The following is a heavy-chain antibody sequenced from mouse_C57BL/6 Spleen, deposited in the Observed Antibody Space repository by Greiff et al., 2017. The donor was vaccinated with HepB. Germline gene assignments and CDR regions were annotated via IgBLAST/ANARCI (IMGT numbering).Heavy chain of an antibody. Sequence: QVHVKQSGAELVKPGASVKLSCKASGYTFTSYWMQWVKQRPGQGLEWIGEIDPSDSYTNYNQKFKGKATLTVDTSSSTAYMQLSSLTSEDSAVYYCARGLFTTVEGYWGQGTTLTVSS. CDR3: ARGLFTTVEGY. CDR1: GYTFTSYW. CDR2: IDPSDSYT. J-gene: IGHJ2*01. D-gene: IGHD1-1*01. V-gene: IGHV1-50*01.